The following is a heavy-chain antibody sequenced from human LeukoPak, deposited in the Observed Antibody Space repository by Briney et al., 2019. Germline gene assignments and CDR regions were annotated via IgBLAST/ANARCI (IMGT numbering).Heavy chain of an antibody. CDR1: GGSFSGYY. CDR2: INHSGST. J-gene: IGHJ6*03. V-gene: IGHV4-34*01. CDR3: ARGRDYYGSGAHYYMDV. D-gene: IGHD3-10*01. Sequence: SETLSLTCAVYGGSFSGYYWSWIRQPPGKGLEWIGEINHSGSTNYNPSLKSRVTISVDTSKYQFSLKLSSVTAADTAVYYCARGRDYYGSGAHYYMDVWGKGTTVTVSS.